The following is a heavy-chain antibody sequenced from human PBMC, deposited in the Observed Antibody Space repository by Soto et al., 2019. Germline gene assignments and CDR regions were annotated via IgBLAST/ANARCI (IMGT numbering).Heavy chain of an antibody. CDR3: ASSSGWTWGRWFDP. J-gene: IGHJ5*02. Sequence: SETLSLTCAVYGGSFSGYYWSWIRQPPGKGLEWIGEINHSGSTNYNPSLKSRVTISVDTSKNQFSLKLSSVTAADTAVYYCASSSGWTWGRWFDPWGQGTLVTVSS. V-gene: IGHV4-34*01. CDR2: INHSGST. CDR1: GGSFSGYY. D-gene: IGHD6-19*01.